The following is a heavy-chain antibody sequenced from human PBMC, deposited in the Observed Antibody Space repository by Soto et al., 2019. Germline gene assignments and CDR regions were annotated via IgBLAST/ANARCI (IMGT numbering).Heavy chain of an antibody. Sequence: EEQLVESGRGLVQPGGSLRLYCAASGFIFSNYWMHWVRQAPGKGPVWVSRINSDGSDIDYADSVKGRFTISRDNVKNTLYLQMNSLRVEDTAVYYCSRGPYHLDYWGQGTLVTVST. CDR3: SRGPYHLDY. CDR1: GFIFSNYW. V-gene: IGHV3-74*01. D-gene: IGHD2-2*01. J-gene: IGHJ4*02. CDR2: INSDGSDI.